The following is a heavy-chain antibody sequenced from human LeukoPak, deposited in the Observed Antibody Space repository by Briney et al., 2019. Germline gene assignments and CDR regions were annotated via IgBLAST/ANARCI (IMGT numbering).Heavy chain of an antibody. CDR2: ISGSGDNT. CDR3: AKGSYYDSSGSFYFDY. CDR1: GFTFSSYA. J-gene: IGHJ4*02. Sequence: GGSLRLSCAASGFTFSSYAMSWVRQAPGKGLEWVSGISGSGDNTYYADSVKGRFTISRDNSKNTLYVQVNSLGTEDTAAYYCAKGSYYDSSGSFYFDYGGQGPLVTVSS. V-gene: IGHV3-23*01. D-gene: IGHD3-22*01.